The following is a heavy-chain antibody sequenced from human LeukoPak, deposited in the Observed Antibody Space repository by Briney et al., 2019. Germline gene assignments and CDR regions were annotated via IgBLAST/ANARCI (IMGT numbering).Heavy chain of an antibody. CDR2: INTDGSST. Sequence: GGSLRLSCAASGFTFSSYWMHWVHQAPGKGLVWVSRINTDGSSTSYADSVKGRFTISRDNAKNTLYLQMNSLGAEDTAVYYCAKEVAIPVAVDAFERWGQGTLVTVSS. V-gene: IGHV3-74*01. D-gene: IGHD6-19*01. J-gene: IGHJ3*02. CDR3: AKEVAIPVAVDAFER. CDR1: GFTFSSYW.